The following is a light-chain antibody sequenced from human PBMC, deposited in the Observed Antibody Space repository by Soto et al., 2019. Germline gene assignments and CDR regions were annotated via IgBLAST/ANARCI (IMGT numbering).Light chain of an antibody. V-gene: IGLV1-44*01. Sequence: QSVPTEPPSASGTPGQRVTISCSVTSFNIESNTVYWYQQLPGMAPRLLIHTNDRRPSGVPDRFSGSKSGTSASLAISGLQSEDEADYYCLAWDDSLNGKLFGTGTKVTVL. CDR2: TND. CDR1: SFNIESNT. CDR3: LAWDDSLNGKL. J-gene: IGLJ1*01.